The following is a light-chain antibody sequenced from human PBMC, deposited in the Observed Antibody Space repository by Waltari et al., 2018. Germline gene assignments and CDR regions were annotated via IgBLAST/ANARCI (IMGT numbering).Light chain of an antibody. CDR2: EVS. Sequence: QSALTQPASVSGSPGQSITISCTGTSSDVGTYNLVSWYQHNPGKAPKLMIYEVSKLPSGVSYRFSGSKSGNTASLTISGLQTDDEADYYCCSYAGSSTVVFGGGTKLTVL. CDR3: CSYAGSSTVV. J-gene: IGLJ2*01. CDR1: SSDVGTYNL. V-gene: IGLV2-23*02.